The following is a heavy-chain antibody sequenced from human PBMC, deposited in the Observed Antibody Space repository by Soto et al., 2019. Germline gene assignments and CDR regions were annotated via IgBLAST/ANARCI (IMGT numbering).Heavy chain of an antibody. J-gene: IGHJ4*02. CDR1: CDSITTSY. D-gene: IGHD4-17*01. CDR3: EKHGYDYAPPDY. CDR2: FYYSGVT. Sequence: SETLSLTCTVSCDSITTSYWSWIRQSPENGLYCIGYFYYSGVTKXXPSLRSRXXISVDTSNTRXCLRLXSLTAAYTAVYYCEKHGYDYAPPDYRRQGILVTXS. V-gene: IGHV4-59*08.